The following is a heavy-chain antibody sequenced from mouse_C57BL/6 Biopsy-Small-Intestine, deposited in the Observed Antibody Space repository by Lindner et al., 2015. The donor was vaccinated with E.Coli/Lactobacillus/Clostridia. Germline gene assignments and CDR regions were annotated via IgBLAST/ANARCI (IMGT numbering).Heavy chain of an antibody. D-gene: IGHD5-2*01. J-gene: IGHJ3*01. CDR3: ARGDSTGMEYFQY. V-gene: IGHV1-85*01. Sequence: SVKVSCKTSGYPFTSYGVTWVRQARGQGLEWMAWISGYDGKTKYAQNIQGRVTVTADTSTSTAYMELRSLTYDDTAVYYCARGDSTGMEYFQYWGHGTLVSVS. CDR1: GYPFTSYG. CDR2: ISGYDGKT.